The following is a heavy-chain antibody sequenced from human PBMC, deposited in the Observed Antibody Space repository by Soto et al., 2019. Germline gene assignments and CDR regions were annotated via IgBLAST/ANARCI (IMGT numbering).Heavy chain of an antibody. CDR1: GGSISSDGYY. V-gene: IGHV4-31*03. CDR3: AGGDYGDYKIFDY. Sequence: SETLSLTCTVSGGSISSDGYYWSWIRQHPGKGLEWIGYIYYSGSSYYNPSLKSRVTISVDTSKNQFSLKLSSVTAADTAVYYCAGGDYGDYKIFDYWGQGTLVTVSS. D-gene: IGHD4-17*01. CDR2: IYYSGSS. J-gene: IGHJ4*02.